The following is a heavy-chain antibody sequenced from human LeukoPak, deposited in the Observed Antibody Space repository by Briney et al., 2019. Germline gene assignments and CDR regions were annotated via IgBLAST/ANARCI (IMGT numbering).Heavy chain of an antibody. Sequence: SETLSLTCAVYGGSFSGYYWSWIRQPPGKGLEWIGEINHSGSTNYHPSLKSRVTISVATTKNQFPLKLSSVTAAATAVYYCARGRLTMVRGALNWFDPWGQGTLVTVSS. V-gene: IGHV4-34*01. CDR2: INHSGST. CDR1: GGSFSGYY. J-gene: IGHJ5*02. CDR3: ARGRLTMVRGALNWFDP. D-gene: IGHD3-10*01.